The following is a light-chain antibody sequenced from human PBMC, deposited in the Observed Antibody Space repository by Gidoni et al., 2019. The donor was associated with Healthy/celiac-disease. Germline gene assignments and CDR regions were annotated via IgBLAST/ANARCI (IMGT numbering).Light chain of an antibody. CDR2: EVS. V-gene: IGLV2-14*01. J-gene: IGLJ3*02. CDR1: SSDVGVYNY. CDR3: SSYTSSSTLV. Sequence: QSALTPPASVSGSPGQSITISCTGPSSDVGVYNYVSWYHQQPGKAPKLMIYEVSNRPSGVSNRFSGYKSGNTASRTISGLQAEDEADYYCSSYTSSSTLVFGGGTKLTVL.